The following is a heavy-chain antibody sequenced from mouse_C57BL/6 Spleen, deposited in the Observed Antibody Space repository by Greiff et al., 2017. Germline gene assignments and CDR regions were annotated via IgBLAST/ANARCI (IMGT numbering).Heavy chain of an antibody. Sequence: EVQLQESGPELVKPGASVKIPCKASGYTFTDYNMDWVKQSHGKSLEWIGDINPNNGGTIYNQKFKGKATLTVDKSSSTAYMELRSLTSEDTAVYYCAREGLRQNYYYAMDYRGQGTSVTVSS. CDR3: AREGLRQNYYYAMDY. V-gene: IGHV1-18*01. CDR1: GYTFTDYN. J-gene: IGHJ4*01. D-gene: IGHD2-2*01. CDR2: INPNNGGT.